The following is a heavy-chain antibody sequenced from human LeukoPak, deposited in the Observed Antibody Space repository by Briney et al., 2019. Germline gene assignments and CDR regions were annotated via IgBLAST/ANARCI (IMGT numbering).Heavy chain of an antibody. J-gene: IGHJ6*02. CDR1: GGTFSSYT. D-gene: IGHD3-22*01. V-gene: IGHV1-69*02. CDR3: ASSIWVDYYDSSGNNYYYYGMDV. Sequence: SVKVSCKASGGTFSSYTISWVRRAPGQGLEWMGRIIPILGIANYAQKFQGRVTITADKSTSTAYMELSSLRSEDTAVYYCASSIWVDYYDSSGNNYYYYGMDVWGQGTTVTVSS. CDR2: IIPILGIA.